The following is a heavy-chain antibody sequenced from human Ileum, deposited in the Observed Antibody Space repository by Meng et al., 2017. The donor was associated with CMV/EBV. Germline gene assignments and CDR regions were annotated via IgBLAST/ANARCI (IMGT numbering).Heavy chain of an antibody. CDR1: DDSITKKNW. Sequence: VRVRGSVSGLGTPAGGLSCSVSDDSITKKNWWGWVRQTPGKGLEWIGEIYHSGGTPYNPSLESRVTISIDKSKRQFSLTLSSVTAADTAVYFCAKCGWYCLESWGQGILVTLSS. CDR2: IYHSGGT. V-gene: IGHV4-4*01. CDR3: AKCGWYCLES. J-gene: IGHJ4*02. D-gene: IGHD6-19*01.